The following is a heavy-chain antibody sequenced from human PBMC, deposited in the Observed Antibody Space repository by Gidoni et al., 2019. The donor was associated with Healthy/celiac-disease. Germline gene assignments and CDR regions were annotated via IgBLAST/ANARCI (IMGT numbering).Heavy chain of an antibody. CDR3: ARAGVDFWSGYYLSGYFDY. J-gene: IGHJ4*02. Sequence: QVQLVESGGGVVQPGRSLRLSCAASGFPFSSYGMHWVRQAPGKGLGWVAVIWYDGSNKYYADSVKGRFTISRDNSKNTLYLQMNSLRAEDTAVYYCARAGVDFWSGYYLSGYFDYWGQGTLVTVSS. CDR2: IWYDGSNK. D-gene: IGHD3-3*01. V-gene: IGHV3-33*01. CDR1: GFPFSSYG.